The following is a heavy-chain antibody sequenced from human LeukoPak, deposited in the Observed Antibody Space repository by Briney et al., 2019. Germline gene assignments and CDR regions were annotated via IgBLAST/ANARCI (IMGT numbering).Heavy chain of an antibody. D-gene: IGHD3-16*01. CDR3: VKTFTWTAFDI. CDR2: ISADADAT. Sequence: SGGSLRLSCVASGFAFSSYAMNWVRQAPGKGLEWVSGISADADATYYPDSLKGRLTISKDNSKNTLYLQMNSLRAEDTAIYYCVKTFTWTAFDIWGQGTVVTVSS. CDR1: GFAFSSYA. V-gene: IGHV3-23*01. J-gene: IGHJ3*02.